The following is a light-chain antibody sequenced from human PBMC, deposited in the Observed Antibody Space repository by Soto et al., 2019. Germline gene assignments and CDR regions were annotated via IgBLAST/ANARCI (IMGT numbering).Light chain of an antibody. J-gene: IGLJ2*01. CDR1: SSDVGGYDY. V-gene: IGLV2-8*01. CDR3: SSYAGSKVI. CDR2: EVT. Sequence: QSVLTQPPSASGSPGQSVTISCTGTSSDVGGYDYVSWYQQHPGEAPKLMIFEVTKRPSGVPDRFSGSKSGNTASLTVSGLQTEDEADYYCSSYAGSKVIFGGGTKVPVL.